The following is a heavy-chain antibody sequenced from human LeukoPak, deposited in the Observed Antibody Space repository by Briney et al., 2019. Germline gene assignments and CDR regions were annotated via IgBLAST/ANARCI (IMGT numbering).Heavy chain of an antibody. Sequence: SVKVSCKASAGTFSTYAINWVRQAPGQGLEWMGGIIPMFDTTNYAQKFQGRVTITADESTTTAYMELSGLRSEDTAVYYCAREGPDHYFDYWGQGTLVTVSS. CDR3: AREGPDHYFDY. CDR1: AGTFSTYA. J-gene: IGHJ4*02. V-gene: IGHV1-69*13. CDR2: IIPMFDTT.